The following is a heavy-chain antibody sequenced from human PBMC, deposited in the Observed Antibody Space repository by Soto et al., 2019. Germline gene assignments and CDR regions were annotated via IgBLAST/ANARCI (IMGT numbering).Heavy chain of an antibody. CDR1: GFTFSSYA. D-gene: IGHD3-10*01. J-gene: IGHJ6*02. V-gene: IGHV3-23*01. CDR2: ISGSGGST. CDR3: AKDRPITMVRGVMVMDV. Sequence: EVQLLESGGGLVQPGGSLRLSCAASGFTFSSYAMSWVRQAPGKGLEWVSAISGSGGSTYYADSVKGRFTISRDNSKKTLYMHMNSLRAEDTAVYYCAKDRPITMVRGVMVMDVWGQGTTVTVSS.